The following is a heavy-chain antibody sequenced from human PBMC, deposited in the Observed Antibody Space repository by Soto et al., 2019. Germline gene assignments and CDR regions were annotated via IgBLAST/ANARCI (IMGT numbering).Heavy chain of an antibody. V-gene: IGHV3-21*01. Sequence: VSLRLSCAASGFTFTRYSMNWVRQAPGKGLEWVSSISSTTNYIYYADSMKGRFTVSRDNAKNSVYLEMNSLSAEDTAVYYCARESEDLTSNFDYWGQGTLVTVSS. CDR1: GFTFTRYS. CDR3: ARESEDLTSNFDY. J-gene: IGHJ4*02. CDR2: ISSTTNYI.